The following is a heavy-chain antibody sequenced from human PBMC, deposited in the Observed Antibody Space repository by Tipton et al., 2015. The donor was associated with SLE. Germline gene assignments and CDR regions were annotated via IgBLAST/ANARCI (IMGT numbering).Heavy chain of an antibody. D-gene: IGHD3-9*01. CDR1: GFTFSSYW. Sequence: LRLSCAASGFTFSSYWMHWVRQAPGKGLVWVSRINSDGRGTIYADSVKGRFTISRDNAKNTLYLEMSSLRVEDTAVYYCAREGSDWADAFDVWGQGTMVTVSS. J-gene: IGHJ3*01. CDR2: INSDGRGT. V-gene: IGHV3-74*01. CDR3: AREGSDWADAFDV.